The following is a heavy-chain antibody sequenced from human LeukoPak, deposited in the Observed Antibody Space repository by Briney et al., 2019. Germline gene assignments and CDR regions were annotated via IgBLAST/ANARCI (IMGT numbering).Heavy chain of an antibody. Sequence: HGESLKISSKGSGYSFTSYWIGWVRQMPGKDLEWMGIFSPGDSDSRYSPSFQGQVTISADKSISTVYLQWSSLKASDTAMYYCARLASAWNFDYWGQGTLVTVSS. J-gene: IGHJ4*02. D-gene: IGHD6-19*01. CDR3: ARLASAWNFDY. CDR1: GYSFTSYW. CDR2: FSPGDSDS. V-gene: IGHV5-51*01.